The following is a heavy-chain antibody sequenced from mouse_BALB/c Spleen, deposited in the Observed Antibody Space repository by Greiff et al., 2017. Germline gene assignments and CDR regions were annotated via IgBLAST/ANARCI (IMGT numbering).Heavy chain of an antibody. J-gene: IGHJ2*01. Sequence: EVQVVESGGGLVKPGGSLKLSCAASGFTFSSYAMSWVRQTPEKRLEWVASISSGGSTYYPDSVKGRFTISRDNARNILYLQMSSLRSEDTAMYYCARGGGNFDYWGQGTTLTVSS. CDR2: ISSGGST. V-gene: IGHV5-6-5*01. CDR3: ARGGGNFDY. CDR1: GFTFSSYA. D-gene: IGHD1-1*02.